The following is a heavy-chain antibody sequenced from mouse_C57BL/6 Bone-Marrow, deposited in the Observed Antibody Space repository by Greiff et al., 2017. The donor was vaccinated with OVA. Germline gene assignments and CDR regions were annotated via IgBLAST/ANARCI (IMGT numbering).Heavy chain of an antibody. Sequence: EVQLVESGGGLVQPGGSLKLSCAASGFTFSDYYMYWVRQTPEKRLEWVAYISNGGGSTYYPDTVKGRFTISRDNAKNTLYLQMSRLKSEDTAMYYCARWRGDYDEGWYFGVWGTGTTVTVSS. D-gene: IGHD2-4*01. V-gene: IGHV5-12*01. CDR1: GFTFSDYY. CDR2: ISNGGGST. J-gene: IGHJ1*03. CDR3: ARWRGDYDEGWYFGV.